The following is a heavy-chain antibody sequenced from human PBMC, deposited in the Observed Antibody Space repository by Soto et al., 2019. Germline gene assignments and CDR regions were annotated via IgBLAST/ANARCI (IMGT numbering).Heavy chain of an antibody. CDR1: GGSISSSSYY. CDR3: ARLFKVVVAATPRVRWFDP. CDR2: IYYSGST. J-gene: IGHJ5*02. V-gene: IGHV4-39*01. D-gene: IGHD2-15*01. Sequence: SETLSLTCTVSGGSISSSSYYWGWIRQYPGKGLEWIGNIYYSGSTYYNPSLKSRVTISVDTSKNQFSLKLNSVTAADTAVYYCARLFKVVVAATPRVRWFDPWGQGTLVTVSS.